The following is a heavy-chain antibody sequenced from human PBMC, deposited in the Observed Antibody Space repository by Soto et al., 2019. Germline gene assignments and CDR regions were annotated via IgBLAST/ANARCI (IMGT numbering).Heavy chain of an antibody. D-gene: IGHD6-13*01. CDR3: ARAWTARAGWANWFDL. V-gene: IGHV3-53*04. CDR2: IYSGGST. Sequence: PGGSLRLSCAASGFTVSSNYMSWVRPPQGKGLEWVSVIYSGGSTYYADSVKGRFTISRHNSKNTLYLQMNSLRAEDTAVYYCARAWTARAGWANWFDLWGQGTLVTAPQ. CDR1: GFTVSSNY. J-gene: IGHJ5*02.